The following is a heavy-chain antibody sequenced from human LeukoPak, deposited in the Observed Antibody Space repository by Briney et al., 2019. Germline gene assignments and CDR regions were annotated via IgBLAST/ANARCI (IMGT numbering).Heavy chain of an antibody. CDR1: GFTISSNY. D-gene: IGHD3-10*01. J-gene: IGHJ3*02. Sequence: GGSLRLSCAASGFTISSNYMSWVRQAPGKGLEWVSVIYSGGSTYYADSVKGRFTISRDNSKNTLYPQMNSLRAEDTAVYYCARGPLWFGESRAFDIWGQGTMVTASS. CDR2: IYSGGST. CDR3: ARGPLWFGESRAFDI. V-gene: IGHV3-53*01.